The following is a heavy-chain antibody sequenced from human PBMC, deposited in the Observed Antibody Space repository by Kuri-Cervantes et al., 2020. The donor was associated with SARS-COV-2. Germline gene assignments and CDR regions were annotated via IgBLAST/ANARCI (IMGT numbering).Heavy chain of an antibody. V-gene: IGHV4-31*01. CDR1: GGSISSGGYY. CDR3: ARDLEEGDTTHWFDP. J-gene: IGHJ5*02. Sequence: SETLSLTCTVSGGSISSGGYYWIWIGQHPGKGRGWIGNIYYSGSTYYNPSLKSLATTSVDTSKNQFSLKLSSVTAADTAVYYWARDLEEGDTTHWFDPGGQGALVTVSS. CDR2: IYYSGST. D-gene: IGHD1-14*01.